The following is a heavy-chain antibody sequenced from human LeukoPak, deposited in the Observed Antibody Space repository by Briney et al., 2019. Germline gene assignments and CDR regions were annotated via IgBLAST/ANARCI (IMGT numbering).Heavy chain of an antibody. Sequence: SETLSLTCAVYGGSFSGYCWSWIRQPPGKGLEWIGEINHSGSTNYNPSLKSRVTISVDTSKNQFSLKLSSVTAADTAVYYCARDLCLTGRPCGMDVWGQGTTVTVSS. V-gene: IGHV4-34*01. CDR3: ARDLCLTGRPCGMDV. CDR2: INHSGST. CDR1: GGSFSGYC. J-gene: IGHJ6*02. D-gene: IGHD3-9*01.